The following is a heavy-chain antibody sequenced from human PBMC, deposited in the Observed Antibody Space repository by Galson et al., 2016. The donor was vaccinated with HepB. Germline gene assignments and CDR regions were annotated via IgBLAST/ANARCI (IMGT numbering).Heavy chain of an antibody. CDR2: IYSDGNT. D-gene: IGHD3-10*01. CDR1: GLTVSSNH. V-gene: IGHV3-53*01. CDR3: ARSVLNHGFGCMDV. J-gene: IGHJ6*02. Sequence: SLRLSCAASGLTVSSNHMSWFRQAPGKGLEWVANIYSDGNTKYADSVKGRFTISRDNSKNTVYLQMNSLRVEDTAVYYCARSVLNHGFGCMDVWGQGTTVIVSS.